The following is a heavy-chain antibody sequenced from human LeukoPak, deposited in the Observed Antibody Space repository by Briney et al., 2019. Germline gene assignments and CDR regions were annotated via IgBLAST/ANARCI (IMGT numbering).Heavy chain of an antibody. Sequence: GGSLRLSCAASGFTFSSYWMHWVRQAPGKGLGWVSRINSDGSSTTYADSVKGRFTISRDGAKNTVYLQMNSLRAEDTAVYYCARRMATRYYSGMDFWGQGTTVTASS. CDR3: ARRMATRYYSGMDF. D-gene: IGHD5-24*01. CDR2: INSDGSST. J-gene: IGHJ6*02. CDR1: GFTFSSYW. V-gene: IGHV3-74*01.